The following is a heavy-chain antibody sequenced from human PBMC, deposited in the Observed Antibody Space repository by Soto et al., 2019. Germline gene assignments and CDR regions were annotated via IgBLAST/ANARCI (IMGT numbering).Heavy chain of an antibody. Sequence: QVQLQESGPGLVKPSETLSLTCTVSGGSISSYYWSWIRQPPGKGLEWIGYIYYSGSTNYNPSLKSXXPXSXXTSKNQFSLELSSVTAADTAVYYCARGTTRNWFAPWGQGTLVTVSS. CDR3: ARGTTRNWFAP. J-gene: IGHJ5*02. D-gene: IGHD1-7*01. V-gene: IGHV4-59*01. CDR1: GGSISSYY. CDR2: IYYSGST.